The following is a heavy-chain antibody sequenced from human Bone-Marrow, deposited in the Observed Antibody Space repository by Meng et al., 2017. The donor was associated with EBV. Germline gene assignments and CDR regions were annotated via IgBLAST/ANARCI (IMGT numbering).Heavy chain of an antibody. Sequence: QVQLVESXXGVVQPGXALRVSCXASGFTFSRYGMHWVRQAPGKGLEWVALISYNGSNIYYADSVKGRFTISRDNSKNTLFLQMNSLRVEDTAVYYCAKDRLIAVAGNWFDPWGQGTLVTVSS. J-gene: IGHJ5*02. CDR3: AKDRLIAVAGNWFDP. CDR1: GFTFSRYG. D-gene: IGHD6-19*01. CDR2: ISYNGSNI. V-gene: IGHV3-30*18.